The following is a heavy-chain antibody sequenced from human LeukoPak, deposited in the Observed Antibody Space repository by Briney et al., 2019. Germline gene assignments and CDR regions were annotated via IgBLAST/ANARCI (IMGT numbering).Heavy chain of an antibody. CDR3: ARVHFFGSAYYFDY. CDR1: GYSISSGYY. D-gene: IGHD1-26*01. Sequence: PSGTLSLTCTVSGYSISSGYYWGWIRQPPGKGLEWIGSIYHSGSTNYNPSLKSRVTISVDTSKNQFSLKLSSVTAADTAVYYCARVHFFGSAYYFDYWGQGTLVTVSS. J-gene: IGHJ4*02. CDR2: IYHSGST. V-gene: IGHV4-38-2*02.